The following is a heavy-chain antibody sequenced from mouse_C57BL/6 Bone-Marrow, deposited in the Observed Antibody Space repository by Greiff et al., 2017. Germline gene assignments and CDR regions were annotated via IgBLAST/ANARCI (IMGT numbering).Heavy chain of an antibody. V-gene: IGHV1-82*01. CDR2: IYPGDGDT. D-gene: IGHD2-1*01. J-gene: IGHJ4*01. CDR1: GYAFSSSW. CDR3: SLLWPAGVCYYAMDD. Sequence: VQLQQSGPELVKPGASVKISCKASGYAFSSSWMNWVKQRPGQGLEWIGRIYPGDGDTNYNGKFKGKATLTADKSSSTAYMQLSSLTSEDSAFYFCSLLWPAGVCYYAMDDWGQGTSVTVSS.